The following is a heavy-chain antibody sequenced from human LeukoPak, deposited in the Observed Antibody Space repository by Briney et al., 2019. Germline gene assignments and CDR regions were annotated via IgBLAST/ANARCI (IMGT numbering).Heavy chain of an antibody. Sequence: GSLRLSCTASGFTFSSYWMHWVRQAPGKGLVWVSRINSDGSTTTYADSVKGRFTISRDNAKNTLYLQMNSLRVEDTAVYNCARPHTGFDSWGQGTLVTVSS. CDR2: INSDGSTT. J-gene: IGHJ4*02. V-gene: IGHV3-74*01. CDR1: GFTFSSYW. CDR3: ARPHTGFDS.